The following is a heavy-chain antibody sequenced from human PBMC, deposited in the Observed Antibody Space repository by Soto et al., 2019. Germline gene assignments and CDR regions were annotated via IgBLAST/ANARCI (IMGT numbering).Heavy chain of an antibody. Sequence: PGGSLRLSCAASGFTFSDYAMHWVRQAPGKGLEWVAVVSHDGRNTHYADYVKGRFTISRDSSKNTVSLEMTSLRAEDTSVYYCAKGGRQWLVTSDFNYWGQGALVTVSS. CDR2: VSHDGRNT. CDR3: AKGGRQWLVTSDFNY. D-gene: IGHD6-19*01. CDR1: GFTFSDYA. V-gene: IGHV3-30*18. J-gene: IGHJ4*02.